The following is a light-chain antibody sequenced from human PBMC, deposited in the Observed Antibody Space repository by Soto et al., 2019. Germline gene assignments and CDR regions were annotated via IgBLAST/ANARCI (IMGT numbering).Light chain of an antibody. CDR2: AAS. CDR3: QQYGSSPRT. CDR1: QSVGSD. Sequence: EIMMTQSPATLSVSPGERATLSYRASQSVGSDLAWYQQKPGQAPGLVIYAASSRATGIPDRFSGSGSGTGFTLTIRRLEPEVLAVYFCQQYGSSPRTFGGGSKV. J-gene: IGKJ4*01. V-gene: IGKV3-20*01.